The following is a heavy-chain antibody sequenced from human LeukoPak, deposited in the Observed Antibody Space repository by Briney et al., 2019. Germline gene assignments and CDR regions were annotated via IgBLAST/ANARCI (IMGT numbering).Heavy chain of an antibody. Sequence: GGSLRLSCAASGFVFSDYWMHWVRQVPGKGLVWVSRISNDGSHTLYADSVRGRFTISRDNAKNTLFLQMNSLRAEDTAVYYCARAVTGLDDYWGQGTLVTVTS. CDR1: GFVFSDYW. J-gene: IGHJ4*02. CDR2: ISNDGSHT. CDR3: ARAVTGLDDY. V-gene: IGHV3-74*01. D-gene: IGHD6-19*01.